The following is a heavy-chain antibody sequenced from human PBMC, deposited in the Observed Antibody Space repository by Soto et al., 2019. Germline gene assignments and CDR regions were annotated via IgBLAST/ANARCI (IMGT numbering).Heavy chain of an antibody. CDR3: ARDPGWGTAGPNRWDLYYYMDV. CDR1: GFTFSSYW. V-gene: IGHV3-74*01. J-gene: IGHJ6*03. CDR2: INSDGSST. Sequence: GGSLRLSCAASGFTFSSYWMHWVRQAPGKGLVWVSRINSDGSSTSYADSVKGRFTISRDNPKHTLYLQMNSRRAEDTAVYYCARDPGWGTAGPNRWDLYYYMDVWGKGTTVTVSS. D-gene: IGHD3-16*01.